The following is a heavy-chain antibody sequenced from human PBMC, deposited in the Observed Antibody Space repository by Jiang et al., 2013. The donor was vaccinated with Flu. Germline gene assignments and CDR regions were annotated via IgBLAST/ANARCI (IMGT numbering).Heavy chain of an antibody. Sequence: GAEVKKPGASVKVSCKASGYTFTSYGISWVRQALDKGLSGWDGSALTMVTQNYAQKLQGRVTMTTDTSTSTAYMELRSLRSDDTAVYYCAREGTEYFQHWGQGTLVTVSS. V-gene: IGHV1-18*04. CDR3: AREGTEYFQH. CDR2: SALTMVT. CDR1: GYTFTSYG. J-gene: IGHJ1*01.